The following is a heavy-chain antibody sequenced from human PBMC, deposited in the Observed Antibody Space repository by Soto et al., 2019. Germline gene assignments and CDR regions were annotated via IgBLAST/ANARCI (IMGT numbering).Heavy chain of an antibody. D-gene: IGHD3-9*01. CDR3: ARAYDILTGYDIDY. CDR1: GYTFTSYG. V-gene: IGHV1-18*04. CDR2: ISAYNGNT. Sequence: ASVKVSCKASGYTFTSYGISWVRQAPGQGLEWMGWISAYNGNTNYAQKLQGRVTMTTDTSTSTAYMELRSLRSDDTALYYCARAYDILTGYDIDYWGKGTLVTVSS. J-gene: IGHJ4*02.